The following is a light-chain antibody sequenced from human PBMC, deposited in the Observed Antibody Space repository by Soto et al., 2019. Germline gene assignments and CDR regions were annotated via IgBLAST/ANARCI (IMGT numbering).Light chain of an antibody. CDR3: SSYTSRKTVL. CDR2: DVS. V-gene: IGLV2-14*03. CDR1: SSDVGGYKY. Sequence: QSALTQPASVSGSPGQSITISCTGTSSDVGGYKYVFWHQQYPGKAPKLIIYDVSYRPSGVSHRFSGSKSGNTASLTISGLQAEDEADYYCSSYTSRKTVLFGGGTKVTVL. J-gene: IGLJ2*01.